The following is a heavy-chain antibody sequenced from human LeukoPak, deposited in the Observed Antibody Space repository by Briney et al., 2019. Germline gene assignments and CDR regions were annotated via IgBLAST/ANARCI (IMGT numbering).Heavy chain of an antibody. V-gene: IGHV4-39*07. CDR1: GGSIRSYY. CDR3: ARDQVRRVAVDV. Sequence: PSETLSLTCTVSGGSIRSYYWSWIRQPPGKGLEWIGSIYYSGSTYYNPSLKSRVTISVDTSKNQFSLKLSSVTAADTAVYYCARDQVRRVAVDVWGKGTTVTVSS. CDR2: IYYSGST. J-gene: IGHJ6*04.